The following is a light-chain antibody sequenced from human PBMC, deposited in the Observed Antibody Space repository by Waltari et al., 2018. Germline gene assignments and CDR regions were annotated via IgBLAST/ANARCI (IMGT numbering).Light chain of an antibody. CDR1: SSNIGAGYD. J-gene: IGLJ3*02. CDR3: QSYDSLSGSM. Sequence: QSVLTQPPSVSGAPGQRVTISCTGSSSNIGAGYDVHWYQHLPGKVPKPLIYGNSARPSGVPLRFSGSKSGTSAYLAITGLQAEDEATYYCQSYDSLSGSMFGGGTKLTVL. V-gene: IGLV1-40*01. CDR2: GNS.